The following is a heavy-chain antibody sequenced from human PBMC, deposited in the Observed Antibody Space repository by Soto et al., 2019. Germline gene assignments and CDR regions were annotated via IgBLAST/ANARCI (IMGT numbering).Heavy chain of an antibody. V-gene: IGHV3-7*01. Sequence: QLVESGGGLVQPGGSLRLSCAGSGFTFRNYWMGWVRQAPGKRLEWVANIKQDGSERSYADSVKGRFTIPSDNAKNSLYLQMSSLGADDTAVYYCVRENYFDYWGQGILVIVSS. CDR1: GFTFRNYW. CDR3: VRENYFDY. J-gene: IGHJ4*02. CDR2: IKQDGSER.